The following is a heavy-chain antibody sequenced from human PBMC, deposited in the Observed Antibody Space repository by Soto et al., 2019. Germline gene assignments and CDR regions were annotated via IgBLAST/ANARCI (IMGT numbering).Heavy chain of an antibody. Sequence: PGGSLRLSCAASGFTFSGYSVNWVRQAPGKGLEWVSSISSSSYIYYADSVKGRFTISRDNAKNSLYLQMNSLRAEDTAVYYCARDGIVATIPPVYYGMDVWGQGTTVTVSS. CDR2: ISSSSYI. D-gene: IGHD5-12*01. CDR3: ARDGIVATIPPVYYGMDV. J-gene: IGHJ6*02. V-gene: IGHV3-21*01. CDR1: GFTFSGYS.